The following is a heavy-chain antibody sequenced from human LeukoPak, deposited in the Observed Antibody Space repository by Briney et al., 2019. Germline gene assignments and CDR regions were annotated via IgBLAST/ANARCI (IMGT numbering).Heavy chain of an antibody. CDR3: ARRRYYDSSGYNPTYYFDY. CDR1: GDSIIGSY. V-gene: IGHV4-59*01. CDR2: IYYSVDT. D-gene: IGHD3-22*01. Sequence: PSETLSLTCAVSGDSIIGSYWSWIRQAPGKGLEWIGYIYYSVDTDYNPSLKSRVTISVDMSKKQISLRLTSVTAADTAVYYCARRRYYDSSGYNPTYYFDYWGQEILVTVSS. J-gene: IGHJ4*02.